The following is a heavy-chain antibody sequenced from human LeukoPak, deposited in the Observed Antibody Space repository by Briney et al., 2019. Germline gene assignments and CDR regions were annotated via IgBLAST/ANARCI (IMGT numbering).Heavy chain of an antibody. CDR2: IIPIFGTA. D-gene: IGHD7-27*01. V-gene: IGHV1-69*13. Sequence: SVKVSCKASGGTFSSYAISWVRQAPGQGLEWMGGIIPIFGTANYAQKFQGRVTITADESTSTAYMELSSLRSEDTAVYYCARKLGSGGHDAFDIWGQGTMVTVSS. CDR3: ARKLGSGGHDAFDI. J-gene: IGHJ3*02. CDR1: GGTFSSYA.